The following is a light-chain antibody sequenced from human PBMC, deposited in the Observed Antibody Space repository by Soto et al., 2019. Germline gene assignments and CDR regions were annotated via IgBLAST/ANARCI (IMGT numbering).Light chain of an antibody. J-gene: IGLJ1*01. Sequence: QSVLTQPPSASGTPGHTVTLSCSGSTSNIGSNYVYWYQQVPGTAPKLLIYSNYLRPSGIPDRFSGSKSGTSATLGITGFQTGDEADYYCGSWDSSLSAYVFGTGTKVTVL. V-gene: IGLV1-51*02. CDR1: TSNIGSNY. CDR2: SNY. CDR3: GSWDSSLSAYV.